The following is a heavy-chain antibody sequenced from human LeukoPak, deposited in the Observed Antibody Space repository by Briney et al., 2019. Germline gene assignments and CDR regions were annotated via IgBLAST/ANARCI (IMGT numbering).Heavy chain of an antibody. J-gene: IGHJ3*01. D-gene: IGHD2-15*01. Sequence: GGSLRLSCTASGFTFSTSWMHWVRQAPGEGLVWVSAISGSGDSTDYADSVKGRFTISRDNSKNTLYLQMNSLRAEDTAMYYCAKRGYCSRGSCPSNPFNVWGQGTMVTVSS. CDR1: GFTFSTSW. V-gene: IGHV3-23*01. CDR3: AKRGYCSRGSCPSNPFNV. CDR2: ISGSGDST.